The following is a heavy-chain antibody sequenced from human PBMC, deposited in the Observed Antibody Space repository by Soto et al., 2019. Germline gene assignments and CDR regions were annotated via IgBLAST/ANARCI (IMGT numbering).Heavy chain of an antibody. V-gene: IGHV3-7*01. CDR1: GFSFSAYW. D-gene: IGHD6-19*01. CDR3: ARLEEWLLREY. CDR2: IKQDGSEK. Sequence: EVQLVESGGGLVQPGGSLRLSCAASGFSFSAYWMAWVRQAPGKGLEWVANIKQDGSEKYYVDSVKGRFTISRDNAESSLYLQMNSLRVEDTAVDPCARLEEWLLREYWGQGTLVTVS. J-gene: IGHJ4*02.